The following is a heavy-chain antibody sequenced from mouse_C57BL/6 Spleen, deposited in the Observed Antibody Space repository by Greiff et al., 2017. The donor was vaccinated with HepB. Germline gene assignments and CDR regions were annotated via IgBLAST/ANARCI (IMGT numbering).Heavy chain of an antibody. V-gene: IGHV1-72*01. CDR1: GYTFTSYW. D-gene: IGHD1-1*01. CDR3: ARSYCYGLWGAMDC. J-gene: IGHJ4*01. CDR2: IDPNSGGT. Sequence: QVQLQQPGAELVKPGASVKLSCKASGYTFTSYWMHWVKQRPGRGLGWIGRIDPNSGGTKDNEKFKSKATLTVDKPSSTAYMQLSSLTSEDSAVYYSARSYCYGLWGAMDCWNQGTSVPVSS.